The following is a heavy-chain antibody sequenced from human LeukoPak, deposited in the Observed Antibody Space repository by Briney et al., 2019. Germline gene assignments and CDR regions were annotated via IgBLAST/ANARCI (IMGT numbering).Heavy chain of an antibody. CDR1: GFTFNNYW. CDR2: IKQDGSEK. CDR3: ARHIGTYYDY. Sequence: PGGSLRLSCAASGFTFNNYWMSWVRQAPGKGLEWVANIKQDGSEKYYVDSVKGRFTIPRDNAKNSLYLQMNSLRAEDTAVYYCARHIGTYYDYWGQGTLVTVS. J-gene: IGHJ4*02. D-gene: IGHD2-21*01. V-gene: IGHV3-7*01.